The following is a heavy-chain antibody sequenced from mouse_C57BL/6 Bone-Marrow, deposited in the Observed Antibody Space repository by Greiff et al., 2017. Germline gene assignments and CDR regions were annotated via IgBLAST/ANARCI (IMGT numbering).Heavy chain of an antibody. V-gene: IGHV1-50*01. CDR2: IDPSDSYT. J-gene: IGHJ3*01. CDR3: ADGLGFAY. CDR1: GYTFTSYW. Sequence: QVQLQQPGAELVKPGASVKLSCKASGYTFTSYWMQWVKQRPGQGLEWIGEIDPSDSYTNYNQKFKGKATLTVDTSSSTAYLQRSSLTSEDSAVYYCADGLGFAYWGQGTLVTVSA.